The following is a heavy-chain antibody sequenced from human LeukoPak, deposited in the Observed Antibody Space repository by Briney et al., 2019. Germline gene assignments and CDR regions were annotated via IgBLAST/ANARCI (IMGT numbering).Heavy chain of an antibody. CDR3: ARGGYYDFWSGFHQSYGFDI. CDR1: GYTFTSFY. D-gene: IGHD3-3*01. V-gene: IGHV1-46*01. Sequence: ASVKVSCEASGYTFTSFYMHWVRQAPGQGLEWMGIINPSGGSTSYAQKFQGRVTMTRDTSASTVYMELSSLRSEDTAVYYCARGGYYDFWSGFHQSYGFDIWGQGTMVTVSS. J-gene: IGHJ3*02. CDR2: INPSGGST.